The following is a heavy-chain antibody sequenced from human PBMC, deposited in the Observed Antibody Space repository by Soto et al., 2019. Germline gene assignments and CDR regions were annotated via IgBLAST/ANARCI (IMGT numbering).Heavy chain of an antibody. CDR1: GFTFSSYA. CDR2: ISGSGGST. V-gene: IGHV3-23*01. J-gene: IGHJ3*02. Sequence: GGSLRLSCAASGFTFSSYAMSWVRQAPGKGLEWVSAISGSGGSTYYSDSVKGRFTISRDNSKNTLYLQMNSLRAEDTAVYYCAKECEKQLGIKWAFDIWGQGTMVTVSS. CDR3: AKECEKQLGIKWAFDI. D-gene: IGHD7-27*01.